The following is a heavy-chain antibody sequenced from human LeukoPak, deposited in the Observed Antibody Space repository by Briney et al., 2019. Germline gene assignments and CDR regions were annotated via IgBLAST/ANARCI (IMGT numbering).Heavy chain of an antibody. CDR1: GYTFTSYG. CDR3: ARGRYDILTGYYYYYYYGMDV. V-gene: IGHV1-18*01. D-gene: IGHD3-9*01. J-gene: IGHJ6*02. CDR2: ISAYNGNT. Sequence: ASVKVSCKASGYTFTSYGISWVRQAPGQGLEWMGWISAYNGNTNYAQKLQGRVTTTTDTSTSTAYMELRSLRSDDTAVYYCARGRYDILTGYYYYYYYGMDVWGQGTTVTVSS.